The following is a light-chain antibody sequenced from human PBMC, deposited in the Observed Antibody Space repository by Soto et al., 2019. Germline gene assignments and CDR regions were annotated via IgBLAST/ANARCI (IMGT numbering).Light chain of an antibody. Sequence: DIEMTQSPSSVSASVGDTVTITCRASRDVRDWLAWYQQRPGTAPKVLIYAAFTLQNGVPSRFSGSGSGTLFTLTFICLQTADFATYYYLQANSWPLAFGGGTKVLIK. CDR3: LQANSWPLA. J-gene: IGKJ4*02. CDR1: RDVRDW. CDR2: AAF. V-gene: IGKV1-12*01.